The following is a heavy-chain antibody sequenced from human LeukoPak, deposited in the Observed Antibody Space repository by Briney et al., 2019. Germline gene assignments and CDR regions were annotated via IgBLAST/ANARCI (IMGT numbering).Heavy chain of an antibody. D-gene: IGHD5-12*01. V-gene: IGHV4-59*08. CDR1: GASIINNY. Sequence: SETLSLTCTVSGASIINNYWSWIRQPPGKGLEWIAYIHYSGSTTYNPSLESRVTISVDTSKNQFSLNLNSVTAADTAVYYCARFAVDSLMVFDYWGQGTLVTVSS. J-gene: IGHJ4*02. CDR2: IHYSGST. CDR3: ARFAVDSLMVFDY.